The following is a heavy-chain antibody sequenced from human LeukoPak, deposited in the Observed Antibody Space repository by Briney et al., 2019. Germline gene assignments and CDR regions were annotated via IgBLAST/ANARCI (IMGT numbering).Heavy chain of an antibody. J-gene: IGHJ6*03. D-gene: IGHD3-10*01. CDR1: GFTFSSYG. Sequence: PGGSLRLSCAASGFTFSSYGMSWVRQAPGKGLEWVSTISGSGGSTYYADSVKGRFTISRDNAKNSLYLQMNSLRAEDTAVYYCAKEVRNYYYMDVWGKGTTVTVSS. V-gene: IGHV3-23*01. CDR2: ISGSGGST. CDR3: AKEVRNYYYMDV.